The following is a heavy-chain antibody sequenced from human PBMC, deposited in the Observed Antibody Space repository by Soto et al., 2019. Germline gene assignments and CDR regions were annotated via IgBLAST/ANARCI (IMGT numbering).Heavy chain of an antibody. D-gene: IGHD5-12*01. CDR3: AAGGGLPRYY. CDR2: IYHSGST. Sequence: PSETLSLTCTVSCGSISSGGYYWNWIRQHPGKGLEWIGYIYHSGSTYYNPSLKSRVTISVDRSKNQFSLKLSSVTAADTAVYYCAAGGGLPRYYWGQGTLVTVSS. CDR1: CGSISSGGYY. J-gene: IGHJ4*02. V-gene: IGHV4-30-2*01.